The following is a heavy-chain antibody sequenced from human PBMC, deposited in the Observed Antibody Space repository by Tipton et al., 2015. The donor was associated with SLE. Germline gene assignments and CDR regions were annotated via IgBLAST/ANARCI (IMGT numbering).Heavy chain of an antibody. CDR1: GGSISSSSSYY. CDR2: INHRGST. Sequence: TLSLTCAVYGGSISSSSSYYWAWIRQPPGKGVEWIGEINHRGSTNYNPSLKSRVTISVDTSKNQFSLKLRSVTAADTAVYYCARLSWGGYYYGLDVWGQGTTVTVSS. V-gene: IGHV4-34*01. D-gene: IGHD3-16*01. J-gene: IGHJ6*02. CDR3: ARLSWGGYYYGLDV.